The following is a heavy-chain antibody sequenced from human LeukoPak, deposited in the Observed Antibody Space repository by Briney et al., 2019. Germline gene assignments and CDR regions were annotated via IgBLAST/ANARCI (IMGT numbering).Heavy chain of an antibody. CDR1: GFTFSSYA. CDR3: IRELYNYGMDV. V-gene: IGHV3-30-3*01. J-gene: IGHJ6*02. Sequence: GGSLRLSCAASGFTFSSYAMHWVRQAPGKGLEWVAVISNDGDKKYYADSVKGQFTISRDNSKNTLYLQMNDLRAEDTAVYYCIRELYNYGMDVWGQGTTVTVSS. CDR2: ISNDGDKK.